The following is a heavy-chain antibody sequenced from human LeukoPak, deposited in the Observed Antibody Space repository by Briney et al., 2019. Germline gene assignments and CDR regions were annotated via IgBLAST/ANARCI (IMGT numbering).Heavy chain of an antibody. CDR2: INPSGGST. V-gene: IGHV1-46*01. CDR3: ARDSFASVLRNFDWSPTPNTYYFDY. J-gene: IGHJ4*02. Sequence: ASVKVSCKASGDTFTSYYMHWVRQAPGQELEWMGIINPSGGSTSYAQKFQGRVTMTRDTSTSTVYMELSSLRSEDTAVYYCARDSFASVLRNFDWSPTPNTYYFDYWGQGPLVTVSS. D-gene: IGHD3-9*01. CDR1: GDTFTSYY.